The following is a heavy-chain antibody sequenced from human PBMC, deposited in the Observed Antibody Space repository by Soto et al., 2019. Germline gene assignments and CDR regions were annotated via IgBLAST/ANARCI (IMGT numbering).Heavy chain of an antibody. CDR3: VKGTFSRSKVIFDY. CDR1: GFIFEDYD. J-gene: IGHJ4*02. D-gene: IGHD2-21*01. V-gene: IGHV3-9*01. CDR2: ITSNSDAI. Sequence: ESGGGLAQPGRSLRLSCGASGFIFEDYDMHWVRQVPGKGLEWVSSITSNSDAIKDAASVKGRFTLSRDNAKNSMYLEMNSLRVEDTAFYFCVKGTFSRSKVIFDYWGQGTLVTVSS.